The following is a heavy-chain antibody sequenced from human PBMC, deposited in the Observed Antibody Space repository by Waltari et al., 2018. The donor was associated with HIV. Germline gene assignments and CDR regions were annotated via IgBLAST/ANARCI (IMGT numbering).Heavy chain of an antibody. J-gene: IGHJ4*02. CDR3: ARRTNHYYFDY. Sequence: EVQLVASGGDSVQSGRSLKLSCTTAGFAFGDFALTWVRQAPGKGLEWVGFIRGEAYGATTEYAASVQGRFIISKDDSKTIAYLQMNSLKIEDTAVYYCARRTNHYYFDYWGQGTLVTVSS. V-gene: IGHV3-49*04. CDR2: IRGEAYGATT. CDR1: GFAFGDFA. D-gene: IGHD1-1*01.